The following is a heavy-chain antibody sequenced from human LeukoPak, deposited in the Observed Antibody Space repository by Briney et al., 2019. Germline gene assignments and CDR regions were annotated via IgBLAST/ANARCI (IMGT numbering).Heavy chain of an antibody. V-gene: IGHV3-21*01. CDR3: AKDALRYCSGGSCNVDY. Sequence: GSLRLSCAASGFTFSSYSMNWVRQAPGKGLEWVSSISSSSSYIYYADSVKGRFTISRDNAKNSLCLQMNSLRAEDTAVYYCAKDALRYCSGGSCNVDYWGQGTLVTVSS. D-gene: IGHD2-15*01. CDR2: ISSSSSYI. J-gene: IGHJ4*02. CDR1: GFTFSSYS.